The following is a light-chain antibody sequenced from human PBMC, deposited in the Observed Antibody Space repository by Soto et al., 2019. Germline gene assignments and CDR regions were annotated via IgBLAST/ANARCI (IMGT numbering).Light chain of an antibody. J-gene: IGKJ2*01. V-gene: IGKV1-39*01. CDR1: QSINTY. CDR3: QQSYRTPYT. Sequence: DIQVTQSPSSLSASVGDRVTITCRASQSINTYLNWYQQKPGKAPNLLIYGATSLQSGVPSRFSGSGSETDFTLTISSLQPEDFATYHCQQSYRTPYTFGQGTKLEIK. CDR2: GAT.